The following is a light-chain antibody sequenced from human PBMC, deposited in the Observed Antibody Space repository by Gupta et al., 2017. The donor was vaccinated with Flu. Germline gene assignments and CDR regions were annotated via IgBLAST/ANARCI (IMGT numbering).Light chain of an antibody. CDR3: QQYDSLSIT. CDR2: DAS. CDR1: QDIDKY. Sequence: DIQITQSPSSLSASVGDRVTITCQASQDIDKYLSWYQQNPGKAPKLLIYDASNLETGVPSRFTGSGSGTHFTFTINSLQPEDFGTYYCQQYDSLSITFGGGTKVEIK. J-gene: IGKJ4*01. V-gene: IGKV1-33*01.